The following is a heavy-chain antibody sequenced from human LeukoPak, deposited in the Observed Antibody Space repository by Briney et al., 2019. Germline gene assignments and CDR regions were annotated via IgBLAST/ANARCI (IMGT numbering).Heavy chain of an antibody. V-gene: IGHV3-21*01. D-gene: IGHD1-14*01. Sequence: GGSLRLSCAASGFSISTYALRWVRQTPGKGLEWVSSISSITSSYIHYADSVKGRFTISRDNVKNSLYLQMNSLRVEDTAVYYCARLGESTTDFDYWGQGTLVTVSS. CDR1: GFSISTYA. CDR2: ISSITSSYI. CDR3: ARLGESTTDFDY. J-gene: IGHJ4*02.